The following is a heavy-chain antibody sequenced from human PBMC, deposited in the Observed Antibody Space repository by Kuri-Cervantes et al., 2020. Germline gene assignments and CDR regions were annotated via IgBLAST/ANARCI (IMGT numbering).Heavy chain of an antibody. V-gene: IGHV3-21*01. J-gene: IGHJ5*02. D-gene: IGHD5-18*01. CDR1: GFTFSSYS. Sequence: GESLKISCAASGFTFSSYSMNWVRQAPGKGLEWVSSISSTSSYIYYTDSVKGRFTISRDNAKNSVFLQMNSLRAEDTAVYYCARDLSAEYSYSNWFDLWGQGTLVTVSS. CDR2: ISSTSSYI. CDR3: ARDLSAEYSYSNWFDL.